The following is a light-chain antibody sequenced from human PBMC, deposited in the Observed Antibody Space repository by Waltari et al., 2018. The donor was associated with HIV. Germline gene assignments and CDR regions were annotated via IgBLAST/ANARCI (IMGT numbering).Light chain of an antibody. V-gene: IGKV3-11*01. J-gene: IGKJ2*01. CDR1: QSISSS. Sequence: EIVLAQSPGTLSLSPGERATLSCRASQSISSSLAWYQQKPGRAPRLRIYDASNRATAIPVRVRCSGSGTDFTLTISSLEPEYFAVYYCQQRSNRPPKYTFGQGTKLEIK. CDR2: DAS. CDR3: QQRSNRPPKYT.